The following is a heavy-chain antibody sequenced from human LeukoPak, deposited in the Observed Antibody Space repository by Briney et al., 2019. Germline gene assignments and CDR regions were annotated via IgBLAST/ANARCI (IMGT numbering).Heavy chain of an antibody. CDR1: GFTIGNNG. D-gene: IGHD2-15*01. J-gene: IGHJ4*02. CDR2: LSWTRHDT. CDR3: ASRDPCSGDICYGLAY. V-gene: IGHV3-23*01. Sequence: GGSLRLSCAASGFTIGNNGMPWVRQAPGKGLEWVSGLSWTRHDTYYADSVKGRFTISRDNFKNTLYLQMNSLRGDDTATYYCASRDPCSGDICYGLAYWGQGTLVTVST.